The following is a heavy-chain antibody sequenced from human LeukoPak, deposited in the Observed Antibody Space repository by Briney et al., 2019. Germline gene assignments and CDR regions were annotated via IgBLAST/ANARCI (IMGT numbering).Heavy chain of an antibody. J-gene: IGHJ4*02. D-gene: IGHD6-13*01. Sequence: TGGSLRLSCAASGFTFSSYAMSWVRQAPGKGLEWVSGISGSGGSTYYADSVKGRFTISRDNSKNTLYLQMNSLRAEDTAVYYCAKDWAQQVGAWDPYYFDYWGQGTLVTVSS. V-gene: IGHV3-23*01. CDR3: AKDWAQQVGAWDPYYFDY. CDR1: GFTFSSYA. CDR2: ISGSGGST.